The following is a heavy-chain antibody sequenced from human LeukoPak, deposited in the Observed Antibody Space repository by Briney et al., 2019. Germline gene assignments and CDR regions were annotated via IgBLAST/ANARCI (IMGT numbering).Heavy chain of an antibody. J-gene: IGHJ5*02. D-gene: IGHD3-9*01. Sequence: GGSLRLSCAASGFTFSSYAMHWVRRAPGKGLEWVAVISYDGSNKYYADSVKGRFTISRDNSKNTLYLQMNSLRAEDTAVHYCARVEGNFDWFPFDLWGKGPRVTVSS. V-gene: IGHV3-30*04. CDR1: GFTFSSYA. CDR3: ARVEGNFDWFPFDL. CDR2: ISYDGSNK.